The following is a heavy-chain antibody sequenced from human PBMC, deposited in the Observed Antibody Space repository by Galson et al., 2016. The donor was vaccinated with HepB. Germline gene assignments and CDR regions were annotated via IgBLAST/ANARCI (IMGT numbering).Heavy chain of an antibody. V-gene: IGHV3-30-3*01. CDR2: ISYDGSNK. D-gene: IGHD4-17*01. Sequence: SLRLSCAASGFTFSNYAMHWVRQAPGKGLKWVAVISYDGSNKYYADSVKGRFTISRDNSKNTLYLQMNILRAEDTAVYYCARDPLRYGDRHFDYWGQGTLVTVSS. J-gene: IGHJ4*02. CDR3: ARDPLRYGDRHFDY. CDR1: GFTFSNYA.